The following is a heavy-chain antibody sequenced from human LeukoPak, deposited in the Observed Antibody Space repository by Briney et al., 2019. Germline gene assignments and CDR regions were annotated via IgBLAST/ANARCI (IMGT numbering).Heavy chain of an antibody. D-gene: IGHD3-10*01. Sequence: GESLKISCKGSGTRFTSNWIGLVRQMPGKGLEWMGISYPGDSETRYSPSLQGQATISADKSIITVYLQWSSLKASDTAVYYCARLLRYGSGSYFDYWGQGSLVTVSS. CDR2: SYPGDSET. J-gene: IGHJ4*02. CDR1: GTRFTSNW. V-gene: IGHV5-51*01. CDR3: ARLLRYGSGSYFDY.